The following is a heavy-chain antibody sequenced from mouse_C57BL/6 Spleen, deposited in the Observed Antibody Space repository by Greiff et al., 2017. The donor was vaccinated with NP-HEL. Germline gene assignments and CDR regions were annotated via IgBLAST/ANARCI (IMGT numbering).Heavy chain of an antibody. CDR2: INPSNGGT. V-gene: IGHV1-53*01. J-gene: IGHJ4*01. Sequence: QVHVKQPGTELVKPGASVKLSCKASGYTFTSYWMHWVKQRPGQVLEWIGNINPSNGGTNYNEKFKSKATLTVDKSSSTAYMQLSSLTSEDSAVYYCARGIYYGSMDYWGQGTSVTVSS. CDR3: ARGIYYGSMDY. D-gene: IGHD2-1*01. CDR1: GYTFTSYW.